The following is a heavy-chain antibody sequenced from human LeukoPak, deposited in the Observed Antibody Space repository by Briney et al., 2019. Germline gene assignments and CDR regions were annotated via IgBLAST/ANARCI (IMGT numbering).Heavy chain of an antibody. D-gene: IGHD2-15*01. CDR1: GFTFSSYS. J-gene: IGHJ4*02. CDR3: ARIVTQYEYYFDY. Sequence: QSGGSLRLSCAASGFTFSSYSMNWVRQAPGKGLEWVSYISSSSSTKYYADSVKGRFTISRDNAKNSLYLQMNSLRAEDTAVYYCARIVTQYEYYFDYWGQGTLVTVSS. V-gene: IGHV3-48*04. CDR2: ISSSSSTK.